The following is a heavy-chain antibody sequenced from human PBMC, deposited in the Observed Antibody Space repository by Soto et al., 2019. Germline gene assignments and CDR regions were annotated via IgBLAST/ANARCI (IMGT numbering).Heavy chain of an antibody. CDR3: ARDPTRIAAAGTYYYYGMDV. CDR1: GGTFSSYA. Sequence: QVQLVQSGAEVKKPGSSVKVSCKASGGTFSSYAISWVRQAPGQGLEWMGGIIPIFGTANYAQKFQGRVTITADESTSTAYMELSSLRSEDTAVYYCARDPTRIAAAGTYYYYGMDVWGQGTTDTVSS. D-gene: IGHD6-13*01. J-gene: IGHJ6*02. CDR2: IIPIFGTA. V-gene: IGHV1-69*01.